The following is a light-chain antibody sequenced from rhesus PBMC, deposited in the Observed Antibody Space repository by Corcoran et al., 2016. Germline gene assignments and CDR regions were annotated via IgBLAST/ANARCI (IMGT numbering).Light chain of an antibody. Sequence: DIQMTQSPSSLSAFVGDTVTITCRASQGISSWLAWYQQKPGKAPKLLIIKASSLQSGVPSRFSGSGSGTDVTLTRISLQAEYFATYCCQQYSCRPHTFGGGTKVELE. CDR3: QQYSCRPHT. V-gene: IGKV1-22*01. J-gene: IGKJ4*01. CDR1: QGISSW. CDR2: KAS.